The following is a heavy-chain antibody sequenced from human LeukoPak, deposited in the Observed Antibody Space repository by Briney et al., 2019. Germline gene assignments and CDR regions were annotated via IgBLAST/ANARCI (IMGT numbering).Heavy chain of an antibody. CDR1: GFTFSSYA. CDR2: ISGSGGST. J-gene: IGHJ4*02. V-gene: IGHV3-23*01. D-gene: IGHD2-15*01. CDR3: AKEEGGGSCHDY. Sequence: GGSLRLSCAASGFTFSSYAMSWVRQAPGKGLEWVSAISGSGGSTYYADSVKGRFTISRDNAKNLLYLQMNSLRFEDTAVYYCAKEEGGGSCHDYWGQGTLVTVSS.